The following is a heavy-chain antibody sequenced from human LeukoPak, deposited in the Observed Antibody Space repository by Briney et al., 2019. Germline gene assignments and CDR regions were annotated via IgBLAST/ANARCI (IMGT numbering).Heavy chain of an antibody. CDR2: ISSTGNTV. CDR1: GFTFSTYA. J-gene: IGHJ6*04. Sequence: PGGSLRLSCAASGFTFSTYAVNWVRQAPGQGLEWVAYISSTGNTVHYAGSVKGRFTISRDNAKNSLYLQMNRLRAEDTAVYYCTKETPQMDVWGKGTTVIVSS. D-gene: IGHD2-15*01. CDR3: TKETPQMDV. V-gene: IGHV3-48*03.